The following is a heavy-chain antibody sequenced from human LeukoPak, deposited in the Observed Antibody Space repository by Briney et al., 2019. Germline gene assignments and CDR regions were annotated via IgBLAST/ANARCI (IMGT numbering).Heavy chain of an antibody. CDR2: IYYSGST. CDR1: GFTFSSYA. J-gene: IGHJ4*02. Sequence: LRLSCAASGFTFSSYAMSWIRQHPGKGLEWIGYIYYSGSTYYNPSLKSRVTISVDTSKNQFSLKLSSVTAADTAVYYCVTYYYDSSGYYYFDYWGQGTLVTVSS. V-gene: IGHV4-31*02. D-gene: IGHD3-22*01. CDR3: VTYYYDSSGYYYFDY.